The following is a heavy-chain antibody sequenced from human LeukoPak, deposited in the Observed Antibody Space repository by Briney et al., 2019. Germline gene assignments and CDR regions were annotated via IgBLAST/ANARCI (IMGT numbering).Heavy chain of an antibody. D-gene: IGHD3-10*01. CDR1: GFTFSDYY. J-gene: IGHJ6*03. CDR3: ARAKTSMVRGEDYYYYYMDV. V-gene: IGHV3-11*04. Sequence: PGGSLRLSCAASGFTFSDYYMSLIRQAPGKGLEWVSYISSSGSTIYYADSVKGRFTISRDNAKNSLYLQMNSLRAEDTAVYYCARAKTSMVRGEDYYYYYMDVWGKGTTVTVSS. CDR2: ISSSGSTI.